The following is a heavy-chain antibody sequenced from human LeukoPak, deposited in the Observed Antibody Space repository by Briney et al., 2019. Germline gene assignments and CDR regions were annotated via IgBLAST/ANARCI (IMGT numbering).Heavy chain of an antibody. D-gene: IGHD3-22*01. J-gene: IGHJ4*02. CDR2: IKQDGSEK. CDR3: ARNKYYDRYFDS. Sequence: PGGSLTLSCVASGFTFNSNWMSWVRQPPGKGLEWVANIKQDGSEKYYVDSVKGRFTISRDNAKNSLSLQMNSLRAEDTAVYYCARNKYYDRYFDSWGQGTLVTVSS. CDR1: GFTFNSNW. V-gene: IGHV3-7*01.